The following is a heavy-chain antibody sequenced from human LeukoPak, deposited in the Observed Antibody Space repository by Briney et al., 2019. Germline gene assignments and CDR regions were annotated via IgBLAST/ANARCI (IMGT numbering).Heavy chain of an antibody. CDR3: SRGLHDYGDSNYYFDQ. Sequence: GGSLRLSCTASGFTFGDDAWSWFRQAPRKGLEWICFIRKKGYGETTDYAPSVRGRFIISRDDAKSIAYLQMNSLKTEDTALYYCSRGLHDYGDSNYYFDQWGRGTLVTVSS. V-gene: IGHV3-49*03. D-gene: IGHD4-17*01. CDR1: GFTFGDDA. CDR2: IRKKGYGETT. J-gene: IGHJ4*02.